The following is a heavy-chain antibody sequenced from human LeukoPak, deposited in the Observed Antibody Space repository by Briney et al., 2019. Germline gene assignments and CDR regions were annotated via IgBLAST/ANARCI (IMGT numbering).Heavy chain of an antibody. CDR2: ISYDGSNK. CDR3: AVGDMIGDY. V-gene: IGHV3-30-3*01. D-gene: IGHD3-22*01. Sequence: GGSLRLSCAASGLTFSSYAMHWVRQAPGKGLEWVAVISYDGSNKYYADSVKGRFTISRDNSKNTLYLQMNSLRAEDTAVYYCAVGDMIGDYWGQGTLVTVSS. CDR1: GLTFSSYA. J-gene: IGHJ4*02.